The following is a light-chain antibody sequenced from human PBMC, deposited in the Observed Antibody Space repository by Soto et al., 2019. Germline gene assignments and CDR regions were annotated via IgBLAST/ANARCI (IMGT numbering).Light chain of an antibody. CDR3: QCSDGSLSGYV. J-gene: IGLJ1*01. CDR1: SSNIGAGYE. CDR2: ENN. V-gene: IGLV1-40*01. Sequence: QSVLTQPPSVSEAPGQRVTISCTGSSSNIGAGYEAHWYQQLPGTAPKLLIYENNNRPSGVPDRFSGSKSGTSASLAITGLQDEDEAEYYCQCSDGSLSGYVFGTGTKLTVL.